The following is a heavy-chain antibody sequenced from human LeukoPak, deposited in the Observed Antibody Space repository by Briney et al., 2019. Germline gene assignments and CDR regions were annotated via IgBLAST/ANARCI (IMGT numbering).Heavy chain of an antibody. CDR3: ARSMVRGVITPDY. Sequence: ASVKVSCKASGYTFTSYYMHWVRQAPGQGLEWMGIINPSGGSTSYAQKFQGRVTITADESTSTAYMELSSLRSEDTAVYYCARSMVRGVITPDYWGQGTLVTVSS. D-gene: IGHD3-10*01. CDR2: INPSGGST. V-gene: IGHV1-46*01. J-gene: IGHJ4*02. CDR1: GYTFTSYY.